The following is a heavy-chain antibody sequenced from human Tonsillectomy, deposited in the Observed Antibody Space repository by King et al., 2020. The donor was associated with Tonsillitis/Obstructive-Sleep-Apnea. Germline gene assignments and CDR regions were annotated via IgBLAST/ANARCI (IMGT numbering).Heavy chain of an antibody. V-gene: IGHV4-39*01. Sequence: QLQESGPGLVKPSETLSLTCTVSGGSTSSSSYYWGWIRQPPGKGLEWIGGIYYSGTTYYNPSLKSRVTISVDTSKNQFSLKLTSVTAADTAVYYCARLATDYYYYMDVWGKGTTVTVSS. D-gene: IGHD1-26*01. CDR3: ARLATDYYYYMDV. CDR2: IYYSGTT. J-gene: IGHJ6*03. CDR1: GGSTSSSSYY.